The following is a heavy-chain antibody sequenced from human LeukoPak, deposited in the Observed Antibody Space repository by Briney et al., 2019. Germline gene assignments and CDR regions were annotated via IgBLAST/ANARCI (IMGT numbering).Heavy chain of an antibody. Sequence: GGSLRLSCAASGFTFSSYSMNWVRQAPGKGLEWVSSISSSSSYIYYADSVKGRFTISRDNAKNSLYLQMNSLRAEDTAVYYCARVMGVRGVDWFDPWGQGTLVTVSS. CDR1: GFTFSSYS. D-gene: IGHD3-10*01. CDR2: ISSSSSYI. V-gene: IGHV3-21*01. CDR3: ARVMGVRGVDWFDP. J-gene: IGHJ5*02.